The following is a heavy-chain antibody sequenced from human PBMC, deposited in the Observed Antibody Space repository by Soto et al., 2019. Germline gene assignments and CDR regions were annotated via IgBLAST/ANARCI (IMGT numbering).Heavy chain of an antibody. Sequence: GGSLRLSCAVSGFAISGYYMTWVRQAPGKGLEWVSVIYTAGGTYYADSVKGRFIISRDNSKNTLSLQMNSLRAGDTAVYYCARRGLLRSGPLDFWGQGALVTVSS. J-gene: IGHJ4*02. CDR2: IYTAGGT. V-gene: IGHV3-53*01. CDR3: ARRGLLRSGPLDF. D-gene: IGHD3-10*01. CDR1: GFAISGYY.